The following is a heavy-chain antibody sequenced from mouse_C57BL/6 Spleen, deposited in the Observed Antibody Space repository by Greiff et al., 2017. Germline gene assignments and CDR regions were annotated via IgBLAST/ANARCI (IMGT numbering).Heavy chain of an antibody. J-gene: IGHJ3*01. D-gene: IGHD1-1*01. V-gene: IGHV1-69*01. CDR1: GYTFTSYW. CDR3: ARWGYGSSLWFAY. Sequence: QVQLQQPGAELVMPGASVKLSCKASGYTFTSYWMHWVKQRPGQGLEWIGEIDPSDSYTNYNQKFKGKSTLTVDKSSSTAYMQLSSLTAEDSAVYYCARWGYGSSLWFAYWGQGTLVTVSA. CDR2: IDPSDSYT.